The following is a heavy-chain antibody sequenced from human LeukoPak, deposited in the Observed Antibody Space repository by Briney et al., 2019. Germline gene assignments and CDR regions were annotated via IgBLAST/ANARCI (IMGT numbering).Heavy chain of an antibody. V-gene: IGHV3-9*03. J-gene: IGHJ4*02. D-gene: IGHD3-22*01. CDR3: AKGSDYYDSSGYYSFDY. CDR2: ISWNSGSI. CDR1: GFTLDDYA. Sequence: GRSLRLSCAASGFTLDDYAMHWVRQAPGKGLEWVSGISWNSGSIGYADSVKGRFTISRDNAKNSLYLQMNSLRAEDMALYYCAKGSDYYDSSGYYSFDYWGQGTLVTVSS.